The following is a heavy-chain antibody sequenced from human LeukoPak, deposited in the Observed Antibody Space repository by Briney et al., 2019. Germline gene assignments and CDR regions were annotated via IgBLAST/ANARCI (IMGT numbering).Heavy chain of an antibody. CDR2: IYTSGST. V-gene: IGHV4-4*08. J-gene: IGHJ6*03. CDR3: ARETGYSSSWYWYYYMDV. Sequence: NPSETLSLTCTVSGGSISSYYWSWIRQPPGKGLEWIGYIYTSGSTNYNPSLKSRVTMSVDTSKNQFSLKLSSVTAADTAVYYCARETGYSSSWYWYYYMDVWGKGTTVTISS. CDR1: GGSISSYY. D-gene: IGHD6-13*01.